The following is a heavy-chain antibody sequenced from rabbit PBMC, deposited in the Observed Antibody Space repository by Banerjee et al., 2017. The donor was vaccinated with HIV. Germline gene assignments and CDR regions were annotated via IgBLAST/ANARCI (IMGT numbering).Heavy chain of an antibody. CDR2: IYGVTGKA. Sequence: QEQLVESGGGLVKPEGSLTLTCTASGFSFSNYYYMCWVRQAPGKGLEWIACIYGVTGKALYATWAKGRFTFSKTSSTTVTLQMTSLTAADTAIYFCARDLATVVGWNFNLWGPGTLVTVS. CDR3: ARDLATVVGWNFNL. J-gene: IGHJ4*01. D-gene: IGHD3-1*01. V-gene: IGHV1S45*01. CDR1: GFSFSNYYY.